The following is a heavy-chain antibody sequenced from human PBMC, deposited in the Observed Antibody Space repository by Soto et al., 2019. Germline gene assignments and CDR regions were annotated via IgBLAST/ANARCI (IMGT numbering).Heavy chain of an antibody. CDR2: IYYSGST. J-gene: IGHJ4*02. CDR3: ARGVGSGSYWGYFDY. V-gene: IGHV4-31*03. D-gene: IGHD1-26*01. CDR1: GGSISSGGYY. Sequence: QVQLQESGPGLVKPSQTLSLTCTVSGGSISSGGYYWSWIRQHPGKGLEWIGYIYYSGSTYYNPSLKSRVTISVDTSKNQCSLKLSSVTAADTAVYYCARGVGSGSYWGYFDYWGQGTLVTVSS.